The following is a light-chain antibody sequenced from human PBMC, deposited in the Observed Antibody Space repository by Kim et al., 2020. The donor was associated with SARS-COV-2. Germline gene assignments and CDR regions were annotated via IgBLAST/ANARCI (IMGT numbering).Light chain of an antibody. CDR2: DVH. CDR3: SSWASTTSYV. CDR1: WLAFGGYNY. V-gene: IGLV2-14*03. Sequence: GQSITISCPDTWLAFGGYNYVSWYQQPPGKAPNLMIYDVHNRPTGVSDRFSGSKSGNTASLTISGLQAEDEADDYCSSWASTTSYVFGTGTKVTVL. J-gene: IGLJ1*01.